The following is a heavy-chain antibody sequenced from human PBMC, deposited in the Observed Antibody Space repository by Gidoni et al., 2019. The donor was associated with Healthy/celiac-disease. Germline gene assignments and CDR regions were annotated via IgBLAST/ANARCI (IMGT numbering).Heavy chain of an antibody. J-gene: IGHJ4*02. CDR1: GVTFSSYA. CDR2: ISGSGGST. V-gene: IGHV3-23*01. Sequence: EVQLLESGGGLVQPGGSLRLSCAASGVTFSSYAMSWVRQAPGKGLEWVSAISGSGGSTYYADSVKGRFTISRDNSKNTLYLQMNSLRAEDTAVYYCAKDGYSSGWYEYWGQGTLVTVSS. D-gene: IGHD6-19*01. CDR3: AKDGYSSGWYEY.